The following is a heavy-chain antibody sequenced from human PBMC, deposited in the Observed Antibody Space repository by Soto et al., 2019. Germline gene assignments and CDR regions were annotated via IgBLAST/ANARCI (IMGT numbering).Heavy chain of an antibody. Sequence: LRLSCAASGFTFSRYWMNWVRQAPGKGLEWVASIKQDGSEKYYVDSMKGRFTISRDNAKNSLYLQMNSLRAEDTAMYYCSRRDYSDYWGQGILVTVSS. CDR2: IKQDGSEK. J-gene: IGHJ4*01. CDR3: SRRDYSDY. V-gene: IGHV3-7*01. CDR1: GFTFSRYW.